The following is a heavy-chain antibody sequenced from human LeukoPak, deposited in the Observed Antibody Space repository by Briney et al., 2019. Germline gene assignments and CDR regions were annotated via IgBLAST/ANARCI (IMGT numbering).Heavy chain of an antibody. Sequence: ASVKVSCKASGYTFTSYYMHRVRQAPGQGLEWMGIINPSGGSTSYAQKFQGRVTMTRDTSTSTVYMELSSLRSEDTAVYYCARDDGNPAYCGGDCYSGWFDPWGQGTLVTVSS. CDR1: GYTFTSYY. J-gene: IGHJ5*02. CDR2: INPSGGST. V-gene: IGHV1-46*01. D-gene: IGHD2-21*01. CDR3: ARDDGNPAYCGGDCYSGWFDP.